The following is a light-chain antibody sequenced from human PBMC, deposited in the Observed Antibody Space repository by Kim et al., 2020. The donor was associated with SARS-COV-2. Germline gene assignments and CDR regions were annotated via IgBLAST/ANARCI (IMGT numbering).Light chain of an antibody. CDR3: QQYDNLPHLFEFP. J-gene: IGKJ3*01. Sequence: DIQMTQSPSSLSASVGDRVTITCQASQDISNYLNWYQQKPGKAPKLLIYDASNLETGVPSRFSGSGSGTDFTFTISSLQPEDIATYYCQQYDNLPHLFEFPFGPGTKVDIK. CDR1: QDISNY. V-gene: IGKV1-33*01. CDR2: DAS.